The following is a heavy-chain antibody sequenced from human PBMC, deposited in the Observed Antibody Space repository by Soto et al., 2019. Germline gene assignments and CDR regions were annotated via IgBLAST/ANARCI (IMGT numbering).Heavy chain of an antibody. CDR2: IYYSGST. Sequence: TLSLTCTVSGGSISSGGYYWSWIRQHPGKGLEWIGYIYYSGSTYYNPSLKSRVTISVDTSKNQFSLKLSSVTAADTAVYYCARDLRLDDFWSGYYTGWFDPWGQGTLVTVSS. CDR1: GGSISSGGYY. D-gene: IGHD3-3*01. J-gene: IGHJ5*02. V-gene: IGHV4-31*03. CDR3: ARDLRLDDFWSGYYTGWFDP.